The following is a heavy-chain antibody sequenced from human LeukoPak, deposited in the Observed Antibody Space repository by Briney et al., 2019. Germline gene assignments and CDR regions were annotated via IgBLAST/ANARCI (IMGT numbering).Heavy chain of an antibody. Sequence: GGSLRLSCAASGFTVSSNYMSWVRQAPGKGLEWVSVIYSGGSTYYADSVEGRFTISRDNSKNTLYLQMNSLRAEDTAVYYCARDTRRYYDSSGYHSYYYYYMDVWGKGTTVTISS. V-gene: IGHV3-66*01. D-gene: IGHD3-22*01. J-gene: IGHJ6*03. CDR1: GFTVSSNY. CDR2: IYSGGST. CDR3: ARDTRRYYDSSGYHSYYYYYMDV.